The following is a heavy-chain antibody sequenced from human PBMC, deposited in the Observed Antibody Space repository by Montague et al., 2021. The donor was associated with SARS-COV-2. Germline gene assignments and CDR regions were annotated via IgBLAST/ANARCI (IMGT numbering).Heavy chain of an antibody. CDR1: GFSLNTDGVG. D-gene: IGHD3-3*01. J-gene: IGHJ3*01. Sequence: VKPTQTLTLTCVFSGFSLNTDGVGVAWIRRPPGKALEWLALIYWDGDQRYSSSLKTRLTITKDTSKNRVVLTMTNLDPVDTATYYCARRYDFYRAEAFDVWGQGTMLTVSS. CDR2: IYWDGDQ. V-gene: IGHV2-5*02. CDR3: ARRYDFYRAEAFDV.